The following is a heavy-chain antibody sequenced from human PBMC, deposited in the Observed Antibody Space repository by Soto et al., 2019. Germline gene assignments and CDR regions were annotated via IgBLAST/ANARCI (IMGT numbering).Heavy chain of an antibody. J-gene: IGHJ4*02. CDR3: ARDFSYSSGWYGGYYFDY. CDR2: ISSSSSYI. Sequence: EVQLVESGGGLVRTGGSLRLSCAAYGFTFSIYSMNWVRQAPGKGLEWVSSISSSSSYIYYADSVKGRFTISRDNAKNSLYLHMNSLRAQDTAVYYCARDFSYSSGWYGGYYFDYWGQGTLVTVSS. CDR1: GFTFSIYS. V-gene: IGHV3-21*01. D-gene: IGHD6-19*01.